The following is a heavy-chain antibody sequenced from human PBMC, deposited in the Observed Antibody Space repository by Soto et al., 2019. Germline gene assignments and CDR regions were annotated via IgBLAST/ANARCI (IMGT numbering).Heavy chain of an antibody. Sequence: PSETLSLTCAVYGGSFSGYYWSWIRQPPGKGLEWIGEINHSGSTNYNPSLKSRVTISVDTSKNQFSLKLSSVTAADTAVYYCARGGRYCSSTSCYILLDYWGQGTLVTVSS. CDR3: ARGGRYCSSTSCYILLDY. D-gene: IGHD2-2*02. CDR2: INHSGST. V-gene: IGHV4-34*01. CDR1: GGSFSGYY. J-gene: IGHJ4*02.